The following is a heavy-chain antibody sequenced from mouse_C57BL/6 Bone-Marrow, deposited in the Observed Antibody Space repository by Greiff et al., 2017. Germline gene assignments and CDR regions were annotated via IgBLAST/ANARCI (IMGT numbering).Heavy chain of an antibody. CDR1: GYTFTSYW. V-gene: IGHV1-55*01. Sequence: VQLQQPGAELVKPGASVKMSCKASGYTFTSYWITWVKQRPGQGLEWIGDIYPGSGSTNYNEKFKSKATLTVDTSSSTAYMQLSSLTSEDSAVYYCGRHTENYYYAMDYWGQGTSVTVSS. J-gene: IGHJ4*01. CDR3: GRHTENYYYAMDY. CDR2: IYPGSGST.